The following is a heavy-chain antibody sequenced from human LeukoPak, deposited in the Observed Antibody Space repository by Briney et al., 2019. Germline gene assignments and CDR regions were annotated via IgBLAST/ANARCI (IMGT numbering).Heavy chain of an antibody. D-gene: IGHD4-17*01. Sequence: SETLSLTCAVSGGSISSTNWWSWVRQPPGKGLEWIGEIYHSGSTNYNPSLNSRVTISVDKSKNQFSLKLSSVTAADTAVYYCASGYGERNYYYYYYMDVWGKGTTVTVSS. CDR2: IYHSGST. V-gene: IGHV4-4*02. CDR1: GGSISSTNW. J-gene: IGHJ6*03. CDR3: ASGYGERNYYYYYYMDV.